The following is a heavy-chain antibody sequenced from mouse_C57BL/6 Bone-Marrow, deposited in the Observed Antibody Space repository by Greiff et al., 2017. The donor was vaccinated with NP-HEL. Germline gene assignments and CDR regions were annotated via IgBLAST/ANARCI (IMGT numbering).Heavy chain of an antibody. V-gene: IGHV1-55*01. J-gene: IGHJ2*01. D-gene: IGHD1-1*01. Sequence: QVQLQQPGAELVKPGASVKMSCKASGYTFTSYWITWVKQRPGQGLEWIGDIYPGSGSTNYNEKFKSKATLTVDTSSSTAYMQLSSLTSEDSAVYYCASEFITTVGFDYWGQGTTLTVSS. CDR1: GYTFTSYW. CDR3: ASEFITTVGFDY. CDR2: IYPGSGST.